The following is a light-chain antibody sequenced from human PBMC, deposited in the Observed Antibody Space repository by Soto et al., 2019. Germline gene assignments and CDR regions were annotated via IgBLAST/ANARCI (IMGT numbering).Light chain of an antibody. J-gene: IGKJ3*01. CDR2: GAS. Sequence: EVVLTQSPVTLSLSPGERATLSCRASQSVSSPYFAWYQQKPGQPPRLLIYGASSRATDIPDRFIGSGSGTEFTLTIARLAPEYFAMYYCQQYESSPFTFGPGTKVDI. V-gene: IGKV3-20*01. CDR3: QQYESSPFT. CDR1: QSVSSPY.